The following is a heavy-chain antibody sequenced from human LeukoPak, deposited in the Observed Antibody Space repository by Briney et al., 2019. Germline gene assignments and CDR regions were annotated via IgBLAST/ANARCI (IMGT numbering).Heavy chain of an antibody. J-gene: IGHJ4*02. V-gene: IGHV1-69*05. D-gene: IGHD4-17*01. Sequence: GSSVKVSCKASGGTFSSYAISWVRQAPGQGLEWMGRIIPIFGTANYAQKFQGRVTITTDESTSTAYMELSSLRPEDTAVYYCAREGLGGDYGLVDYWGQGTLVTVSS. CDR1: GGTFSSYA. CDR2: IIPIFGTA. CDR3: AREGLGGDYGLVDY.